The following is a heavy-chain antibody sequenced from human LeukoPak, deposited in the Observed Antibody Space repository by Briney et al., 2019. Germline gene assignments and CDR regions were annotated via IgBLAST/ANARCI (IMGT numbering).Heavy chain of an antibody. CDR1: GFTFSSYA. CDR3: ARVGGYKGHTEYFQH. CDR2: ISGSGGST. D-gene: IGHD5-18*01. J-gene: IGHJ1*01. Sequence: AGGSLRLSCAASGFTFSSYAMSWVRQAPGKGLEWVSAISGSGGSTYYADSVKGRFTISRDNSKNTLYLQMNSLRAEDTAVYYCARVGGYKGHTEYFQHWGQGTLVTVSS. V-gene: IGHV3-23*01.